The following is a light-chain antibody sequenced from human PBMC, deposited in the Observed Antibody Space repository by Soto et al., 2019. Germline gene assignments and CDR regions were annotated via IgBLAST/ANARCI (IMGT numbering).Light chain of an antibody. CDR2: AAS. CDR3: QQSYSTLIT. V-gene: IGKV1-39*01. Sequence: DIQITRSPSSVSACVGDIVTITCRASQSISSYLNWYQQKPGKAPKLLIYAASSLQSGVPSRFSGSGSGTDFTLTISSLQPQDFATYYCQQSYSTLITFGQGTRLENK. J-gene: IGKJ5*01. CDR1: QSISSY.